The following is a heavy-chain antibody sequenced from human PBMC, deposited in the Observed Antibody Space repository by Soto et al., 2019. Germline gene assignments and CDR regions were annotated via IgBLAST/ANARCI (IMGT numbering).Heavy chain of an antibody. CDR2: ISWNSGSI. CDR3: AKDSGVLPRFGYFWFDP. V-gene: IGHV3-9*01. J-gene: IGHJ5*02. Sequence: EVQLVESGGGLVQPGRSLRLSCAASGFTFDDYAMHWVRQAPGKGLEWVSGISWNSGSIGYADSVKGRFTISRDNAKNSLYLQMNSLRAEDTALYYCAKDSGVLPRFGYFWFDPWGQGTLVTVSS. CDR1: GFTFDDYA. D-gene: IGHD2-8*02.